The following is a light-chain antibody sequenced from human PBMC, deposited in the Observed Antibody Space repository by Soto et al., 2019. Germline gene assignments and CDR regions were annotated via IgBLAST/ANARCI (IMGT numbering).Light chain of an antibody. CDR2: TXA. J-gene: IGKJ1*01. Sequence: SQMTQSHSTMSPSGGYRVTISXRASHSITIWWTWYPQRPGXAPKXXXATXASLERGGPSRFSGSGSATEFTLTISSLHPENFANYYFQQYNSYPWPFGQGTKVDI. CDR1: HSITIW. V-gene: IGKV1-5*03. CDR3: QQYNSYPWP.